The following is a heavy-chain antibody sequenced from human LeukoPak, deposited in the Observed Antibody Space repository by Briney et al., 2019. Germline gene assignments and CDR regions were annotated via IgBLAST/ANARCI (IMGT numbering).Heavy chain of an antibody. CDR1: GFTFSSYS. J-gene: IGHJ4*02. V-gene: IGHV3-21*01. CDR3: ARDEFQMATISAAY. D-gene: IGHD5-12*01. CDR2: ISSSSSYI. Sequence: WGALRLSCAASGFTFSSYSMNWVPQAPGKGPEWGSSISSSSSYIYYADSVKGRFTISRDNAKNSLYLQMNSLRAEDTAVYYCARDEFQMATISAAYWGQGTLVTVSS.